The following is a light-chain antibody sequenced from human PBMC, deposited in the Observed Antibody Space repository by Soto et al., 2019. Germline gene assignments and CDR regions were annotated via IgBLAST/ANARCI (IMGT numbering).Light chain of an antibody. Sequence: EIVMTQSPATLSVSPGERASLSCRASQSVSSNLAWYQQKPCQAPRLLIYGASTRATGIPARFSGSGSGTELPLTISSLQYEDFAVYYCQQYNNWPPYTFGQGTKLEIK. CDR3: QQYNNWPPYT. J-gene: IGKJ2*01. CDR2: GAS. V-gene: IGKV3-15*01. CDR1: QSVSSN.